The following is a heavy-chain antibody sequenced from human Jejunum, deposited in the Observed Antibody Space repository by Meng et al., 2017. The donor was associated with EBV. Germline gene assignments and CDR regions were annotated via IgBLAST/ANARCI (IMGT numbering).Heavy chain of an antibody. J-gene: IGHJ4*02. V-gene: IGHV2-5*02. D-gene: IGHD4/OR15-4a*01. Sequence: HIPLKECGPTLVTPTQTLTLTCTFSGFSLTASPVGVAWIRQPPGKALEWLAVIYWDDDKRYSPSPRSRVTIAKDTSKNQVVLTMANLDPVDTATYYCAHRRDYGGMWDTGCLDYWGQGILVTVSS. CDR2: IYWDDDK. CDR3: AHRRDYGGMWDTGCLDY. CDR1: GFSLTASPVG.